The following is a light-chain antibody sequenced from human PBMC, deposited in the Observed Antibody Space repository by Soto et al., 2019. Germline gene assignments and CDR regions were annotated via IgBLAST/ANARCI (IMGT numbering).Light chain of an antibody. J-gene: IGKJ4*01. Sequence: EIVMTQSASTLSVSPGERATLSCRASQSVNIYLAWYQQKPGQAPRLLIFGASYRATGIPARFSGSGSGTEFNLTISSLQSEDFAVYSGQRCVGWVRLPSDGGTEVDIK. CDR2: GAS. V-gene: IGKV3D-15*01. CDR3: QRCVGWVRLP. CDR1: QSVNIY.